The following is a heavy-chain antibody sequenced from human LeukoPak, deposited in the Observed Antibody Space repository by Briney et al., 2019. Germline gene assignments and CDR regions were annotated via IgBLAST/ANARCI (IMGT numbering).Heavy chain of an antibody. CDR1: GFTFSSFS. CDR2: ISSSSSYI. V-gene: IGHV3-21*01. D-gene: IGHD2-15*01. CDR3: ARVLGGSWASYYYYMDV. J-gene: IGHJ6*03. Sequence: GGSLRLSCAASGFTFSSFSMNWVRQAPGKGLEWVSSISSSSSYIYYADSVKGRFTISRDNAKNSLYLQMNSLRAEDTAVYYCARVLGGSWASYYYYMDVWGKGPRSPSP.